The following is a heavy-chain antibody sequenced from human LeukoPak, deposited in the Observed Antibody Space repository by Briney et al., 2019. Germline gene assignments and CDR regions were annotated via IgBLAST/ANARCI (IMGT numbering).Heavy chain of an antibody. CDR2: INHSGST. V-gene: IGHV4-34*01. Sequence: SETLSLTCTVSGGSISSYYWSWIRQPPGKGLEWIGEINHSGSTNYNPSLKSRVTISVDTSKNQFSLKLSSVTAADTAVYYCARENYYNTSGVTDYWGQGTLVTVSS. J-gene: IGHJ4*02. CDR1: GGSISSYY. D-gene: IGHD3-22*01. CDR3: ARENYYNTSGVTDY.